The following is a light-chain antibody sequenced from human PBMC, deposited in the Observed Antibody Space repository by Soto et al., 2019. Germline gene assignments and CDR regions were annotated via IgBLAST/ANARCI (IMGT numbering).Light chain of an antibody. J-gene: IGLJ2*01. Sequence: NFMLTQPHSVSESPGKTVTISCTRSSGSIASNYVQWYQQRPGSAPTIVIYEDKQRPSGVPDRFSGSIDSSSNSASLTISGLKTEDEADYYCQSYDSSNVVFGGGTKVTVL. CDR2: EDK. V-gene: IGLV6-57*04. CDR1: SGSIASNY. CDR3: QSYDSSNVV.